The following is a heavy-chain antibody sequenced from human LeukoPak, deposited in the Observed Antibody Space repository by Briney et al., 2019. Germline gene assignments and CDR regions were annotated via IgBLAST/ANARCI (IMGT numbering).Heavy chain of an antibody. Sequence: SETLSLTCTVSGGSISSYYWSWIRQPPGKGLEWIGYIYYSGSTNYNPSLKSRVTISVDTSKNQFFLKLSSVTAADTAVYYCARQGSYGYYYYGMDVWGQGTTVTVSS. CDR3: ARQGSYGYYYYGMDV. D-gene: IGHD3-10*01. J-gene: IGHJ6*02. CDR1: GGSISSYY. CDR2: IYYSGST. V-gene: IGHV4-59*08.